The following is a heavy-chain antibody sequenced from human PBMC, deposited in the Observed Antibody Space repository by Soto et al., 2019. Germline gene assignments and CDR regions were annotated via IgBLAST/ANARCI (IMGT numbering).Heavy chain of an antibody. J-gene: IGHJ4*02. CDR3: ARPLFSYYYDSSGYFTAPPDY. D-gene: IGHD3-22*01. CDR1: GYSFTSYW. V-gene: IGHV5-51*01. CDR2: IYPGDSDT. Sequence: GESLKISCKGSGYSFTSYWIGWVRQMPGKGLEWMRIIYPGDSDTRYSPSFQGQVTISADKSISTAYLQWSSLKASDTAMYYCARPLFSYYYDSSGYFTAPPDYWGQGTLVTVSS.